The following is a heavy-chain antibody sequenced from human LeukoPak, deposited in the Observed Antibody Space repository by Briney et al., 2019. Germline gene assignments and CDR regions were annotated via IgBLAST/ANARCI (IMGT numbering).Heavy chain of an antibody. CDR2: ILYDGSNK. Sequence: GGSLRLSCAASGFTFSSYGMHWVRQAPGKGLEWVAVILYDGSNKYYADSVKGRFTISRDNSKNTLYLQMSSLRAEDTAVYFCAKDKGYSYGYWIFDYWGQGTLVTVSS. CDR3: AKDKGYSYGYWIFDY. J-gene: IGHJ4*02. CDR1: GFTFSSYG. V-gene: IGHV3-33*05. D-gene: IGHD5-18*01.